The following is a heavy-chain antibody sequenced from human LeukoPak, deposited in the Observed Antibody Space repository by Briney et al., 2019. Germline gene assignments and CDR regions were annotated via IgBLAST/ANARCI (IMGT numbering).Heavy chain of an antibody. Sequence: GGPLRLSCAASGFIFSTYWLSWVRQAPGKGLEWVANMKEDGGEKYYVDSVKGRFTISRDNAKNSLSLQMNSLRGEDTAVYYCARDLNSYGFDYWGQGTLVTVSS. CDR3: ARDLNSYGFDY. CDR2: MKEDGGEK. J-gene: IGHJ4*02. D-gene: IGHD5-18*01. CDR1: GFIFSTYW. V-gene: IGHV3-7*05.